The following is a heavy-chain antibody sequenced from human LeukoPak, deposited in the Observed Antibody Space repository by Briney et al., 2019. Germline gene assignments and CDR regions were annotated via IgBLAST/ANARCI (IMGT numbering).Heavy chain of an antibody. D-gene: IGHD6-19*01. CDR3: ARGAAGYYGMDV. V-gene: IGHV3-21*01. CDR2: ISSSSRDI. Sequence: GGSLRLSCAASGFTLSSYVMNWVRQAPGKGLEWVSSISSSSRDIYYADAVKGRSTISRDNAKNSLYLQVSSLRAEDTAVYYCARGAAGYYGMDVWGQGTTVTVSS. J-gene: IGHJ6*02. CDR1: GFTLSSYV.